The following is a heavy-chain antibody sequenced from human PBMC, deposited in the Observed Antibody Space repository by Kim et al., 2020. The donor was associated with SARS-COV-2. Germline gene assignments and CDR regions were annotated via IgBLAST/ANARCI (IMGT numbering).Heavy chain of an antibody. J-gene: IGHJ4*02. V-gene: IGHV5-51*01. CDR3: GRQISYYDSSGYFAY. CDR2: IYPGDSDT. CDR1: GYTFTSYW. D-gene: IGHD3-22*01. Sequence: GESLKISCKGSGYTFTSYWIGWGRQMPGKGLEWMGIIYPGDSDTRYSPSFQGQVTISVDKSISTAYLQWSSLKASDTAMYYCGRQISYYDSSGYFAYWGQGTLVTVSS.